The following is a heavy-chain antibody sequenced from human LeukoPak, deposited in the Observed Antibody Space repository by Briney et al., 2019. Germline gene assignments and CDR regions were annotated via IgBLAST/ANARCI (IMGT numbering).Heavy chain of an antibody. J-gene: IGHJ4*02. CDR1: GGSISSYY. CDR3: AREADILTGLQ. Sequence: ASETLSLTCTVSGGSISSYYWSWIRQPPGKGLEWIGYIYYSGSTNYNPSLKSRVTISIDTSKNQFSLKLSSVTAADTAVYYCAREADILTGLQWGQGTLVTVSS. CDR2: IYYSGST. D-gene: IGHD3-9*01. V-gene: IGHV4-59*01.